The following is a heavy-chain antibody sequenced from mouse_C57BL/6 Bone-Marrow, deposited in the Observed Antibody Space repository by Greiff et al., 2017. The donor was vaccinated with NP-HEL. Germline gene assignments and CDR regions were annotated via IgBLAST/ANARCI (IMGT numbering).Heavy chain of an antibody. CDR1: GYTFTSYW. J-gene: IGHJ1*03. Sequence: VQLQQPGAELVRPGTSVKLSCKASGYTFTSYWMHWVKQRPGQGLEWIGVIDPSDSYTNYNQKFKGKATLTVDTSSSTAYMQLSSLTSEDSAVYYCAREGDYYGSRDWYFDVWGTGTTVTVSS. D-gene: IGHD1-1*01. CDR3: AREGDYYGSRDWYFDV. CDR2: IDPSDSYT. V-gene: IGHV1-59*01.